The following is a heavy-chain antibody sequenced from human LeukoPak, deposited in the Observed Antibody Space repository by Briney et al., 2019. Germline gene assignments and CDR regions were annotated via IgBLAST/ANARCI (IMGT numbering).Heavy chain of an antibody. J-gene: IGHJ5*01. D-gene: IGHD1-14*01. CDR2: VSSDGINT. CDR3: AKDRVLGKPNPRWFDS. V-gene: IGHV3-23*01. Sequence: GGSLRLSCSASGFTFSNFAMSWVRQAPGKGLEWVSAVSSDGINTYYTDSFKGRFTISRDNSKNTLYLQMNSLRAEDTAVYYCAKDRVLGKPNPRWFDSWGQGTLVTVSS. CDR1: GFTFSNFA.